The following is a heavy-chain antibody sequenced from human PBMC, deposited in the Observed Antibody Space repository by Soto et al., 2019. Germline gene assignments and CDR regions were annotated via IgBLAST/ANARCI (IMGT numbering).Heavy chain of an antibody. V-gene: IGHV4-39*01. CDR1: GGSISSSSYY. CDR2: IYYSGST. D-gene: IGHD2-8*01. Sequence: PSETLSLTCTVSGGSISSSSYYWGWIRQPPGKGLEWIGSIYYSGSTYYNPSLKSRVTISVDTSKNQFSLKLSSVTAADTAVYYCASRRTVLMVYATPFDYWGQGTLVTVSS. J-gene: IGHJ4*02. CDR3: ASRRTVLMVYATPFDY.